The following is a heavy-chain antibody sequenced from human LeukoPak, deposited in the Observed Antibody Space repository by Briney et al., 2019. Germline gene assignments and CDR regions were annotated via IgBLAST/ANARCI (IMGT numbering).Heavy chain of an antibody. CDR2: FDPEDGET. CDR1: GYTLTELS. V-gene: IGHV1-24*01. Sequence: ASVKVSCKVSGYTLTELSMHWVRQAPGKWLEWRGGFDPEDGETIYAQKFQGRVTMTEDTSTDTASMALSSLRSEDTAVYYCATLTPTYYDSSGYSKGAFDIWGQGTMVTVSS. D-gene: IGHD3-22*01. J-gene: IGHJ3*02. CDR3: ATLTPTYYDSSGYSKGAFDI.